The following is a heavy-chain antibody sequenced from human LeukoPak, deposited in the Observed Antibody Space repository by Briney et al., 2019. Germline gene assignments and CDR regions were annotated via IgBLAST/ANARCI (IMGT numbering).Heavy chain of an antibody. CDR1: GGSFSGYY. V-gene: IGHV4-34*01. Sequence: SETLSLTCAVYGGSFSGYYWSWIRQPPGKGLEWIGEINHSGSTNYNPSLKSRVTISVDTSRNQFSLKLSSVTAADTAVYYCARPRRYSSSWYGPLDYWAQGTLVTVSS. CDR3: ARPRRYSSSWYGPLDY. J-gene: IGHJ4*02. CDR2: INHSGST. D-gene: IGHD6-13*01.